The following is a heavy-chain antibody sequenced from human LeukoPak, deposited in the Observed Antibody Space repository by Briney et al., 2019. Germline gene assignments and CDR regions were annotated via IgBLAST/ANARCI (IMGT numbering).Heavy chain of an antibody. Sequence: PSETLSLTCAVYGGSFSGYYWSWIRQPPGKGLEWIGEINHSGSTNYNPSLKSRVTISVDTSKNQFSLKLSSVTAADTAVYYCAREAPISDSGNYYKSLGYWGQGTLVIVSS. J-gene: IGHJ4*02. CDR3: AREAPISDSGNYYKSLGY. D-gene: IGHD3-10*01. V-gene: IGHV4-34*01. CDR1: GGSFSGYY. CDR2: INHSGST.